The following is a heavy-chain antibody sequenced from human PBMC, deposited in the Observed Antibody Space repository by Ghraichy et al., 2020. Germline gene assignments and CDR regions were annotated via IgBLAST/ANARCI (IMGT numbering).Heavy chain of an antibody. Sequence: GGSLRLSCAASGFTFSDYGMHWVRQAPGKGLEWVAFIRDDGSNKYYADSVKGRFTISRDNSKNMLYLHMNSLRTEDTAVYYCAKWPSGTTVTTGGVGYWGQGTLVTVSS. CDR3: AKWPSGTTVTTGGVGY. CDR1: GFTFSDYG. J-gene: IGHJ4*02. V-gene: IGHV3-30*02. CDR2: IRDDGSNK. D-gene: IGHD4-17*01.